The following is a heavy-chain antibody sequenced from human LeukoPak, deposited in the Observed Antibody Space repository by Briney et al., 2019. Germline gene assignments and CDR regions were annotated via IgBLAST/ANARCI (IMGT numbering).Heavy chain of an antibody. Sequence: ASVKVSCKASGYTFTSYGISWVRQAPGQGLEWMGWISAYNGNTNYAQKFQGRVTMTRNTSISTAYMELSSLRSEDTAVYYCARNAGFPGGSYYQGSNSFDYWGQGTLVTVSS. CDR3: ARNAGFPGGSYYQGSNSFDY. V-gene: IGHV1-18*01. D-gene: IGHD1-26*01. CDR1: GYTFTSYG. J-gene: IGHJ4*02. CDR2: ISAYNGNT.